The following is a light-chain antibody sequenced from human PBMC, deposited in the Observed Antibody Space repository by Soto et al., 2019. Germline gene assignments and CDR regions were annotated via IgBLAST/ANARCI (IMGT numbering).Light chain of an antibody. Sequence: QSAPTQPASVSGSPGQSITISCTGTSSDIGFSNYVSWFQQHPGKAPKLMISDVSNRPSGVSNRFSGSKSGNTASLTISGLQAEGEADYYCSSYTTSETDVFGTGTKVTVL. CDR3: SSYTTSETDV. CDR2: DVS. CDR1: SSDIGFSNY. J-gene: IGLJ1*01. V-gene: IGLV2-14*03.